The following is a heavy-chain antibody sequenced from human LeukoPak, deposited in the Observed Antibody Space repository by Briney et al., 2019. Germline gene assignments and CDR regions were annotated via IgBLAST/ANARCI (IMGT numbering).Heavy chain of an antibody. D-gene: IGHD3-22*01. CDR3: AKAPGHYYDSSIPLYFDL. CDR1: GFTFDDYA. J-gene: IGHJ2*01. V-gene: IGHV3-9*01. Sequence: PGRSLRLSCAVSGFTFDDYAMHWVRQAPGKGLEWVSGISWNSGSIGYADSVKGRFTISRDNAKNSLYLQMNSLRAEDTALYYCAKAPGHYYDSSIPLYFDLWGRGTLVTVSS. CDR2: ISWNSGSI.